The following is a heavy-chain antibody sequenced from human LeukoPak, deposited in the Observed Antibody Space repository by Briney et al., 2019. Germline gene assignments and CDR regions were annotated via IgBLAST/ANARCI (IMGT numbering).Heavy chain of an antibody. CDR3: ARGMTTVTTGDAFDI. CDR1: GYTFTDYY. J-gene: IGHJ3*02. V-gene: IGHV1-2*02. D-gene: IGHD4-17*01. Sequence: GASVKVSCKASGYTFTDYYMHWVRQAPGQGLEWMGWINPNSGGTNYAQKFQGRVTMTRDTSISTAYMELSRLRSDDTAVYYCARGMTTVTTGDAFDIWGQGTMVTVSS. CDR2: INPNSGGT.